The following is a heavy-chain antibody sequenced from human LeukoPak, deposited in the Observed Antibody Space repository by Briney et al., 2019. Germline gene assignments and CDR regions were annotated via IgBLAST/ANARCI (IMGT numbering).Heavy chain of an antibody. Sequence: GGSLRLSCAAFGFTVSDNYMNWVRQSPGKGLEWVSGIYSDDTTHYADSVKGRFTISRDNSKNTVYLQISSLRVEDTAVYFCARAPYDILTGPYFDYWGQGTLVTVSS. CDR3: ARAPYDILTGPYFDY. D-gene: IGHD3-9*01. CDR2: IYSDDTT. V-gene: IGHV3-53*01. J-gene: IGHJ4*02. CDR1: GFTVSDNY.